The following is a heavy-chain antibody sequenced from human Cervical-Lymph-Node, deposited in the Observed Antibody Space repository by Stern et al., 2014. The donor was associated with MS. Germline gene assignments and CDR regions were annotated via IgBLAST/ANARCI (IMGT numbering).Heavy chain of an antibody. V-gene: IGHV3-13*01. CDR2: IGTAGDR. J-gene: IGHJ3*02. CDR1: GFTFSSYD. Sequence: VQLVESGGGLVQPGGSLRLSCAASGFTFSSYDMHWVRQATGKGLEWVSAIGTAGDRYYPGSVKGRFTISRENAKNSLYLQMNSLRAGDTAVYYCARAKLWFGTVAFDIWGQGSMVTVSS. D-gene: IGHD3-10*01. CDR3: ARAKLWFGTVAFDI.